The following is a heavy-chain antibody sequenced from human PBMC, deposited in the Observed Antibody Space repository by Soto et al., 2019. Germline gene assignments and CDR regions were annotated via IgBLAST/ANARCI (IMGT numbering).Heavy chain of an antibody. CDR3: ARGPLVVLNYFQS. CDR1: GGTFRNYP. J-gene: IGHJ4*02. Sequence: QVQLVQSGPEVKKPGSTGKVSCKASGGTFRNYPINWVRQAPGQGLEWMGSIFPLTDIPDYAQNFQARLTISADRSTSTAYMELNSLTSDDTAMYFCARGPLVVLNYFQSWGQGTLVTVSS. CDR2: IFPLTDIP. V-gene: IGHV1-69*02.